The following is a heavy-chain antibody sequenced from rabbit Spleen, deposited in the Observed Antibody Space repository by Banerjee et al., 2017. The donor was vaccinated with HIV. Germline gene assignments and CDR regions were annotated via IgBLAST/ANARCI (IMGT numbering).Heavy chain of an antibody. CDR2: IDPVFGRA. D-gene: IGHD7-1*01. J-gene: IGHJ3*01. V-gene: IGHV1S40*01. CDR3: ARKYPNNNGGLDL. CDR1: AFSFSSSDY. Sequence: QSLEESGGDLVKPGASLTLTCTASAFSFSSSDYMCWVRQAPGKGLEWIGYIDPVFGRAYYASWARGRFTISRTSSTTVTLQMTSLTAADTATYFCARKYPNNNGGLDLWGQGTLVTVS.